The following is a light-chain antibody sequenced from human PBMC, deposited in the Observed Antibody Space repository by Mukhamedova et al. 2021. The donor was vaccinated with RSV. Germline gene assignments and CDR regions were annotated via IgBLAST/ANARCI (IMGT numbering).Light chain of an antibody. CDR2: GAS. CDR3: HLFGSL. Sequence: HGEAPRLLMHGASSRATGIPDRFSGSGSGTDFTLSISRLEPEDFAVYYCHLFGSLFGQGTKLEIK. V-gene: IGKV3-20*01. J-gene: IGKJ2*01.